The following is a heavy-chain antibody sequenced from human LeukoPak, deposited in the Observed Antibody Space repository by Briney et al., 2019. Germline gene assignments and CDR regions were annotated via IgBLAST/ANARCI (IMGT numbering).Heavy chain of an antibody. CDR3: ARGGSGYDSFYYYGMDV. CDR1: GGSISSYY. CDR2: IYDSGST. J-gene: IGHJ6*02. Sequence: PSETLSLTCTVSGGSISSYYWSWIRQPPGKGLEWIGYIYDSGSTNYNPSLKSRVTISVDSSKNQFSLKLSSVTAADTAVYYCARGGSGYDSFYYYGMDVWGQGTTVTVSS. V-gene: IGHV4-59*01. D-gene: IGHD5-12*01.